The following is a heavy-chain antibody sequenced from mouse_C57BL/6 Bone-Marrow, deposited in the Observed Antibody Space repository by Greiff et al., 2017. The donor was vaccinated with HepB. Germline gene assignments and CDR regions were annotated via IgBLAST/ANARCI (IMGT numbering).Heavy chain of an antibody. CDR1: GYTFTSYW. J-gene: IGHJ3*01. D-gene: IGHD2-4*01. Sequence: QFHVKQPGAELVRPGSSVKLSCKASGYTFTSYWMHWVKQRPIQGLEWIGNIDPSDSETHYNQKFKDKATLTVDKSSSTAYMQLSSLTSEDSAVYYCARKDDYDGPGFAYWGQGTLVTVSS. CDR2: IDPSDSET. V-gene: IGHV1-52*01. CDR3: ARKDDYDGPGFAY.